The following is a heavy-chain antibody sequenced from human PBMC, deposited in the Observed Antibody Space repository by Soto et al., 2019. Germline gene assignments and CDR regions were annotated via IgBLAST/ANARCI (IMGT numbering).Heavy chain of an antibody. CDR1: GFSLSTSGVG. CDR2: LFWDDDD. D-gene: IGHD2-15*01. CDR3: AHLAFCGGSCYYFDY. V-gene: IGHV2-5*02. J-gene: IGHJ4*02. Sequence: QITLKESGPTLVNPTQTLTLTCTFSGFSLSTSGVGVGWIRQPPGKALEWLALLFWDDDDRYSPSLKSRLTITKDTSKDQVVLTMTNMDPVDTATYFCAHLAFCGGSCYYFDYWGVGTLVTVSS.